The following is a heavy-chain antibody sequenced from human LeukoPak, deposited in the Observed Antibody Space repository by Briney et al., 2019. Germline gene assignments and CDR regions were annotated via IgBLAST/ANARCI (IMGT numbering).Heavy chain of an antibody. CDR1: GFTFSSYS. V-gene: IGHV3-21*01. CDR3: ARDNAPSSTPPLDFDY. D-gene: IGHD2-2*01. J-gene: IGHJ4*02. CDR2: ISSSSSYI. Sequence: PWGSLRLSCAASGFTFSSYSMNGVGQAPGKGLEWVSSISSSSSYIYYADSVKGRFTISRDNAKNSLYLQMNSLRAEDTAVYYCARDNAPSSTPPLDFDYWGQGTLVTVSP.